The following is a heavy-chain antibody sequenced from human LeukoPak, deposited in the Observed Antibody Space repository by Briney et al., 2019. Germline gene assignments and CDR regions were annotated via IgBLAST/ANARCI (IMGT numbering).Heavy chain of an antibody. CDR2: IRYDGSNK. J-gene: IGHJ4*02. Sequence: GGSLRLSCAASGFTFSSYGMHWVRQAPGKGLEWVAFIRYDGSNKYYADSVKGRFTISRDNSKNTLYLQMNSLRAEDTAVYYCAKDPCSSTSCYFDYWGQGTLVTVSS. CDR3: AKDPCSSTSCYFDY. V-gene: IGHV3-30*02. D-gene: IGHD2-2*01. CDR1: GFTFSSYG.